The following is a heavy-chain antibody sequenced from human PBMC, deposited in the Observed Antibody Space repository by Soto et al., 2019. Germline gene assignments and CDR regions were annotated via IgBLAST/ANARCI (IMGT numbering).Heavy chain of an antibody. CDR3: AQGGYCSTTSCVSWFDP. Sequence: QVHLEQSGAVVKKPGASVKVACKASGYSFTTYSMHWVRQAPGQRPEWIGWLNAGNGDTKYSQALQGRVTITVDTSATKVYLELSSLTSEDTAVYYCAQGGYCSTTSCVSWFDPWGQGTQVTVSP. V-gene: IGHV1-3*01. CDR1: GYSFTTYS. J-gene: IGHJ5*02. CDR2: LNAGNGDT. D-gene: IGHD2-2*01.